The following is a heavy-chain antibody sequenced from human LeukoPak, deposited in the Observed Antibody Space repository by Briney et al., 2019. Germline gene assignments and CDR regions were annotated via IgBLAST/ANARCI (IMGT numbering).Heavy chain of an antibody. V-gene: IGHV3-30*02. J-gene: IGHJ6*03. CDR1: GFTFSSYG. CDR3: AKDSRTYYYYYMDV. Sequence: PGGSLRLSCAASGFTFSSYGMHWVRQAPGKGLEWVAFIRYDGSNKYYADSVKGRFTISRDNSKNTLYLQMNSLRAEDTAVYYCAKDSRTYYYYYMDVWGKGTTVTISS. CDR2: IRYDGSNK.